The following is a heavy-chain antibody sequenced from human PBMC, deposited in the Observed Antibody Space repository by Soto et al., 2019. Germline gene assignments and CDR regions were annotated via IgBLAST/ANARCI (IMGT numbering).Heavy chain of an antibody. Sequence: ASVKVSCKASGYTFTSYGISWVRQAPGQGLEWMGWISAYNGNTNYAQKLQGRVAMTTDTSTSTAYMELRSLRSEDTAVYYCARRDYDILTGPFDYWGQGTLVTVSS. J-gene: IGHJ4*02. CDR1: GYTFTSYG. V-gene: IGHV1-18*01. D-gene: IGHD3-9*01. CDR2: ISAYNGNT. CDR3: ARRDYDILTGPFDY.